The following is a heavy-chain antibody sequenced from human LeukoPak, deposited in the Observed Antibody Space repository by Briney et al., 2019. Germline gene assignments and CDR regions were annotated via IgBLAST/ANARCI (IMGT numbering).Heavy chain of an antibody. CDR2: ISSSGSTI. Sequence: GGSLRLSCAASGFTFSSYEMNWVRQAPGKGLEGVSYISSSGSTIYYADSVKGRCTISRDNAKNSLYLQMNSLRAEDTAVYYCARRGGYYDSSGYFLWGQGTLVTVSS. V-gene: IGHV3-48*03. J-gene: IGHJ4*02. CDR1: GFTFSSYE. CDR3: ARRGGYYDSSGYFL. D-gene: IGHD3-22*01.